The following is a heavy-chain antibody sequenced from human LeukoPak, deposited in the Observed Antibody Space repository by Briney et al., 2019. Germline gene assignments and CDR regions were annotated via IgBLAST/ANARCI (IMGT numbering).Heavy chain of an antibody. Sequence: SVKVSCKASGGTFSSYAISWVRQAPGQGLEWMGGIIPIFGTANYAQKSQGRVTITADESTSTAYMELSSLRSEDTAVYYCARDYCSSTSCYGADYYYYGMDVRGQGTTVTVSS. CDR2: IIPIFGTA. J-gene: IGHJ6*02. CDR1: GGTFSSYA. D-gene: IGHD2-2*01. CDR3: ARDYCSSTSCYGADYYYYGMDV. V-gene: IGHV1-69*01.